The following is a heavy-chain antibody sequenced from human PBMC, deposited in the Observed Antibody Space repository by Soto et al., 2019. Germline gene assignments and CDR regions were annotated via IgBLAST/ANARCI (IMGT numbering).Heavy chain of an antibody. J-gene: IGHJ3*02. D-gene: IGHD4-17*01. V-gene: IGHV1-8*01. Sequence: ASVKVSCKASGYTFTSYDINCARQATGQGLEWMGWMNPNSGNTGYAQKFQGRVTMTRNTSISTAYMELSSLRSEDTAVYYCAKSVNTNFDAFDIWGQGTMVTVSS. CDR3: AKSVNTNFDAFDI. CDR1: GYTFTSYD. CDR2: MNPNSGNT.